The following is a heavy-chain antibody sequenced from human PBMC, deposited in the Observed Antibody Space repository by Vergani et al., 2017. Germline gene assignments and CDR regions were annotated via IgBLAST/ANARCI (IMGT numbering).Heavy chain of an antibody. Sequence: QLQLQESGPGLVKPSETLSLTCTVSGGSISSSSYYWGWIRQPPGKGLEWIGSIYYSGSTYYNPSLKSRVTISVDRSKNQFSLKLSSVTAADTAVYYCARSSSWYGYFDYWGQGTLVTVSS. CDR1: GGSISSSSYY. V-gene: IGHV4-39*07. CDR2: IYYSGST. CDR3: ARSSSWYGYFDY. J-gene: IGHJ4*02. D-gene: IGHD6-13*01.